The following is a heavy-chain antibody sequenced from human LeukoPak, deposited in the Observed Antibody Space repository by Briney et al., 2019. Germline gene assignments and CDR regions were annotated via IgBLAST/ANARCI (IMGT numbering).Heavy chain of an antibody. Sequence: SETLSLTCSVSGGSVSNGSYYWSWIRQPPGKGLEWIGYIYYSGSTNYNPSLKSRVTISVDTSKNQFSLKLSSVTAADTAVYYCARVAGGSGWYVVADYYYYGMDVWGQGTTVTVSS. J-gene: IGHJ6*02. D-gene: IGHD6-19*01. CDR3: ARVAGGSGWYVVADYYYYGMDV. CDR1: GGSVSNGSYY. V-gene: IGHV4-61*01. CDR2: IYYSGST.